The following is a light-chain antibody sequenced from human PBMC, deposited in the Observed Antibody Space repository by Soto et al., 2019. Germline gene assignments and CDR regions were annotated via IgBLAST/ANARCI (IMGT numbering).Light chain of an antibody. CDR2: DAS. CDR1: QSVNSY. V-gene: IGKV3-11*01. CDR3: EQRSNWPPIT. J-gene: IGKJ5*01. Sequence: EIVLTQSPVTLSLSPGERATLSCRASQSVNSYLAWYQQKPGQAPRLLIYDASNRATGIPARFSGSGSGTDFTLTIGSLEPEDFAIYYCEQRSNWPPITFGQGTRLEIK.